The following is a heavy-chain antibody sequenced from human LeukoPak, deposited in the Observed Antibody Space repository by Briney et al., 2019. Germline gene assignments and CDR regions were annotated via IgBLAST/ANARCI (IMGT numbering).Heavy chain of an antibody. J-gene: IGHJ4*02. D-gene: IGHD2-15*01. CDR2: IYATGST. CDR3: AREGDCSGGSCYSGPFDY. CDR1: GGSISSYD. Sequence: SGTLSLTCTVSGGSISSYDWSSIRQPAGKGLEWIGQIYATGSTNYNPSPKSRVTMSVDTSNNQFSLELTSVTAADTAVYYCAREGDCSGGSCYSGPFDYWGQGTLVTVSS. V-gene: IGHV4-4*07.